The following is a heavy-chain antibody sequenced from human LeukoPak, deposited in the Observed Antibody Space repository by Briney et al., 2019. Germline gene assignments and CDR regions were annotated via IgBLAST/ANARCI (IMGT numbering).Heavy chain of an antibody. Sequence: PGGSLRLSCAASGFTFSSYGMHWVRQAPGKGLEWVAVIWYDGSNKYYADSVKGRFTISRDNSKNTLYLQMNSLRAEDTAVYYCARDHDYGGNCLDYWGQGTLVTVSS. V-gene: IGHV3-33*08. CDR3: ARDHDYGGNCLDY. D-gene: IGHD4-23*01. CDR1: GFTFSSYG. CDR2: IWYDGSNK. J-gene: IGHJ4*02.